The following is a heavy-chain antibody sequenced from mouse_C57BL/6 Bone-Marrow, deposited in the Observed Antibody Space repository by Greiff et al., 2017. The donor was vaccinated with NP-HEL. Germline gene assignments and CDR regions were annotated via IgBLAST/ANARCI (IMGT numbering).Heavy chain of an antibody. CDR2: IHPNSGST. D-gene: IGHD2-5*01. CDR3: ARAYYSNYGGYYAMDY. J-gene: IGHJ4*01. V-gene: IGHV1-64*01. Sequence: QVQLQQPGAELVKPGASVKLSCKASGYTFTSYWMHWVKQRPGQGLEWIGMIHPNSGSTNYNEKFKSKATLTVDKSSSTAYMQLSSLTSEDSAVYYCARAYYSNYGGYYAMDYWGQGTSVTVSS. CDR1: GYTFTSYW.